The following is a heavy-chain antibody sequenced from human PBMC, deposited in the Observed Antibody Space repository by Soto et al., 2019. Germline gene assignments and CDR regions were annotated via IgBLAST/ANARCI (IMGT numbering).Heavy chain of an antibody. CDR3: AKDNGSGCDWLRVGDASDI. Sequence: QVQLVESGGGVVQPGRSLRLSCAASGFTFSSYGMHWVRQAPGKGLELVAVISYDGSNKYYADSVKGRLTISRDNSKNTLYLQMNSLRGEDTAVYYCAKDNGSGCDWLRVGDASDIWGQGTMVTVSS. J-gene: IGHJ3*02. V-gene: IGHV3-30*18. CDR2: ISYDGSNK. D-gene: IGHD5-12*01. CDR1: GFTFSSYG.